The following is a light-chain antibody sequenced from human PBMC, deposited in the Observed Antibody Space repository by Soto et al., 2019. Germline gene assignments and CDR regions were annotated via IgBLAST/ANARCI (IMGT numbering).Light chain of an antibody. CDR1: KNDIGSSDY. J-gene: IGLJ3*02. CDR3: SSSTSSNTLV. V-gene: IGLV2-14*01. CDR2: GVS. Sequence: ALTQPASVSASPGQSITISCTGGKNDIGSSDYVSWYQQHPGKAPKLIIYGVSNRPSGTSDRFSGSKSGNTASLTISGLQADDEADYYCSSSTSSNTLVFGGGTKVTVL.